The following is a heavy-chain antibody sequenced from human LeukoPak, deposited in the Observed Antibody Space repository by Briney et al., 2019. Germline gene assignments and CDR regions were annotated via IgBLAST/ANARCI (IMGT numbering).Heavy chain of an antibody. CDR3: ARAAEGWNVGFDY. Sequence: GGSLRLSCAASGFTFSSYSMNWVRQAPGKGLEWVSSISSSSSYIYYADSVKGRFTISRDNAKNSLYLQMNSLRAEDTAVYYCARAAEGWNVGFDYWGQGTLVTVSS. D-gene: IGHD1-1*01. J-gene: IGHJ4*02. CDR1: GFTFSSYS. CDR2: ISSSSSYI. V-gene: IGHV3-21*01.